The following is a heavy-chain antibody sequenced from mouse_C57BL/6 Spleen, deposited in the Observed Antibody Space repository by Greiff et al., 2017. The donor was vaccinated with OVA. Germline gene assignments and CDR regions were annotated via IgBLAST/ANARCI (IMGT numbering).Heavy chain of an antibody. CDR1: GYTFTSYW. CDR3: ASYDYSNYEGFAY. Sequence: VQLQQPGTKLVKPGASVKLSCKASGYTFTSYWMHWVKQRPGQGLEWIGNINPSNGGTNYNEKFKSKATLTVYKSSSTAYMQPSSLTSEDSAVYYCASYDYSNYEGFAYWGQGTLVTVSA. CDR2: INPSNGGT. D-gene: IGHD2-5*01. V-gene: IGHV1-53*01. J-gene: IGHJ3*01.